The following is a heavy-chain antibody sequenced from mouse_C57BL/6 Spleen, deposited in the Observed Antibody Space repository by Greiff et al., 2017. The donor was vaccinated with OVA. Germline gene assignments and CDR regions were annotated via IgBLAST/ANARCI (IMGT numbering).Heavy chain of an antibody. CDR1: GFTFSDYY. CDR3: ARCYDYDGYFDV. Sequence: EVHLVESEGGLVQPGSSMKLSCTASGFTFSDYYMAWVRQVPEKGLEWVANINYDGSSTSYLDSLKSRFIISRDNAKNILYLQMSRLKSEDTATYYCARCYDYDGYFDVWGTGTTVTVSS. CDR2: INYDGSST. J-gene: IGHJ1*03. D-gene: IGHD2-4*01. V-gene: IGHV5-16*01.